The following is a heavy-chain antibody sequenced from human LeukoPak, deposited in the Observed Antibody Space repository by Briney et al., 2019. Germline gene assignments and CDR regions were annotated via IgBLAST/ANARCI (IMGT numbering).Heavy chain of an antibody. D-gene: IGHD2-15*01. J-gene: IGHJ6*02. Sequence: PGGSLRLSCAASGFTFSSYAMSWVRQAPGKGLEWVSLVSSSTVYIHYADSVKGRFTISRDNAKNSLFLQMNSLRVEDTAVYYCARDRSPGYCSGGGCDSGMDVWGQGTTVTVSS. CDR1: GFTFSSYA. CDR2: VSSSTVYI. V-gene: IGHV3-21*01. CDR3: ARDRSPGYCSGGGCDSGMDV.